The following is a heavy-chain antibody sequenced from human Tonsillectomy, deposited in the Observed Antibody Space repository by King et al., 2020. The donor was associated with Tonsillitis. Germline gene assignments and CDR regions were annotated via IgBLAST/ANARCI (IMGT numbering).Heavy chain of an antibody. Sequence: VQLQQWGAGLLKPSETLSLTCAVYGGSFSGYYWSWIRQPPGKGLEWIGEINHSGSTNYNPSLKSRVTMSVDTSKNQFSLKLSSVTAADTAVYYCARGINSGTPDYWGQGTLVTVSS. CDR2: INHSGST. CDR1: GGSFSGYY. V-gene: IGHV4-34*01. D-gene: IGHD1-26*01. CDR3: ARGINSGTPDY. J-gene: IGHJ4*02.